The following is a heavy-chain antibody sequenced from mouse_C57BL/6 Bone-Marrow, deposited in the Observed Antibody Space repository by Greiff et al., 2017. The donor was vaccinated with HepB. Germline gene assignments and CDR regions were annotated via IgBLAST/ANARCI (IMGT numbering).Heavy chain of an antibody. D-gene: IGHD2-1*01. CDR2: IYPGDGDT. V-gene: IGHV1-82*01. CDR3: AREVYYSAWFAY. J-gene: IGHJ3*01. Sequence: LVKPGASVKISCKASGYAFSSSWMNWVKQRPGKGLEWIGRIYPGDGDTNYNGKFKGKATLTADKSSSTAYMQLSSLTSEDSAVYFCAREVYYSAWFAYWGQGTLVTVSA. CDR1: GYAFSSSW.